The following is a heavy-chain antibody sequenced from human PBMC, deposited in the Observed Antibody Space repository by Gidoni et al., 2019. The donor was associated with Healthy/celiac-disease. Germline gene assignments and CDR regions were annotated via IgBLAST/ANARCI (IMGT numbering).Heavy chain of an antibody. CDR1: GYTCTGYY. CDR2: INPNSGGT. CDR3: ARDQRPLLGGGGMDV. V-gene: IGHV1-2*02. D-gene: IGHD3-3*02. J-gene: IGHJ6*02. Sequence: QVQLVQSGAEVKKPGASVKVSCTAAGYTCTGYYMHWVRQAPGQGLEWMGGINPNSGGTNYAQKFQGRVTMTRDTSISTAYMELSRLRSDDTAVYYCARDQRPLLGGGGMDVWGQGTTVTVSS.